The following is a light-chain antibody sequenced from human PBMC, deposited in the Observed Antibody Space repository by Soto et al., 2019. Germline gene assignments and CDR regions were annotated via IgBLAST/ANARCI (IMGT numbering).Light chain of an antibody. CDR1: QDISNY. Sequence: DIQMTQSPSSLSASVGDRVTITCQASQDISNYLNWYQQKPGKAPKLLIYDASTLETGVPSRFSGSGSGTDFSFTISSLQPEDIATYYCQQNDKLPLTFGQGTRLEIK. CDR3: QQNDKLPLT. CDR2: DAS. V-gene: IGKV1-33*01. J-gene: IGKJ5*01.